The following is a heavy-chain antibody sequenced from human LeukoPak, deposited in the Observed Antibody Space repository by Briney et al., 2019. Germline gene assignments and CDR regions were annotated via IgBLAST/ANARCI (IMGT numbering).Heavy chain of an antibody. V-gene: IGHV3-30*02. Sequence: GGSLRLSCAASGFTFSSYGMHWVRQAPGKGLERVAFIRYHGSNKYYADSVKGRFTISRDNSKNTLYLQMNSLRAEDTAVYYCAKDRMVRGVIILGSSYFDYWGQGTLVTVSS. CDR1: GFTFSSYG. CDR3: AKDRMVRGVIILGSSYFDY. J-gene: IGHJ4*02. D-gene: IGHD3-10*01. CDR2: IRYHGSNK.